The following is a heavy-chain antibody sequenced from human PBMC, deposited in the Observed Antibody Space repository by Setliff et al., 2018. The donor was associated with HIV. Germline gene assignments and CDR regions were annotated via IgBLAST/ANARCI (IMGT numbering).Heavy chain of an antibody. Sequence: SVKVSCKTSGGTFRSQAISWVRQAPGQGLEWMGGLISMFKIPQIAQKFQGRVTITADESTSTAYMELRSLRSDDTAVYYCARDHYDILTGYYRDYYYMDVWGKGTTVTVSS. CDR1: GGTFRSQA. J-gene: IGHJ6*03. D-gene: IGHD3-9*01. V-gene: IGHV1-69*13. CDR3: ARDHYDILTGYYRDYYYMDV. CDR2: LISMFKIP.